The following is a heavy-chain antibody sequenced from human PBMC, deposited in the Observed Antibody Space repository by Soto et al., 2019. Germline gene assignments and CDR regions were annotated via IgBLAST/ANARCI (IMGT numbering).Heavy chain of an antibody. CDR3: AGVGTGDRRGYGMDV. Sequence: QVQLVQSGAEVKKPGSSVKVSCKASGGTFSSYTISWVRQAPGQGLEWMGRIIPILGIANYAQKFQGRVTITADKSTSTAYMELSSLRSEDTAVYYCAGVGTGDRRGYGMDVWGQGTTVTVSS. V-gene: IGHV1-69*02. CDR2: IIPILGIA. CDR1: GGTFSSYT. J-gene: IGHJ6*02. D-gene: IGHD2-21*02.